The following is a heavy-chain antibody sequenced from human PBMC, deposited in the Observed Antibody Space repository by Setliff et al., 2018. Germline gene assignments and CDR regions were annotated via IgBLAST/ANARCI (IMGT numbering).Heavy chain of an antibody. D-gene: IGHD2-21*02. Sequence: ASVKVSCKASGFTFKTYSFSWIRQAPGQGLGWVGWISGYNSNTIYAQNFRGRVTMTTDASTNTAYMELRSLGSDDTAVYYCARVRPCGVDCSTGVGGPYYFDHWGQGTLVTVS. CDR2: ISGYNSNT. V-gene: IGHV1-18*01. CDR1: GFTFKTYS. CDR3: ARVRPCGVDCSTGVGGPYYFDH. J-gene: IGHJ4*02.